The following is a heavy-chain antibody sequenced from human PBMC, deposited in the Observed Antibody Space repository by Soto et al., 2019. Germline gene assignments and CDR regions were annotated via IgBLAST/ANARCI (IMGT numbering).Heavy chain of an antibody. CDR3: ARDPEGWVTFDC. J-gene: IGHJ4*02. CDR1: GFTFSSYW. CDR2: INQDGRAK. D-gene: IGHD2-21*02. V-gene: IGHV3-7*01. Sequence: GGSLRLSCAASGFTFSSYWMTWVRQAPGKGLEWVANINQDGRAKYYVDSVKGRFTISRDNAKNSVYLQMNSLRAEDTAVYYCARDPEGWVTFDCWGQGTLVTVSS.